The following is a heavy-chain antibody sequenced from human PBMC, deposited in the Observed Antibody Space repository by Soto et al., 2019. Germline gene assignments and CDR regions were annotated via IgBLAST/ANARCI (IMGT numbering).Heavy chain of an antibody. CDR2: IGTAGDT. V-gene: IGHV3-13*01. CDR1: GFTFSSYD. D-gene: IGHD3-10*01. J-gene: IGHJ4*02. CDR3: ARDTGEAPMSYSFDY. Sequence: EVQLVESGGGLVQPGGSLRLSCAASGFTFSSYDMHWVRQATGKGLEWVSAIGTAGDTYYPGSVTGRFTISRENAKNSLYLQMNTLRAEDTAVYYCARDTGEAPMSYSFDYWGQGTLFAVSS.